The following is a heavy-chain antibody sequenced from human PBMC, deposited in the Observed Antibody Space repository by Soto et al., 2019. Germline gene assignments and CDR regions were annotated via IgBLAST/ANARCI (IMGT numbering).Heavy chain of an antibody. CDR1: GFTFSSYA. V-gene: IGHV3-23*01. CDR2: ISGSGGST. Sequence: PVGSLRLSCAASGFTFSSYAMSWVRQAPGKGLEWVSAISGSGGSTYYADSVKGRFTISRDNSKNTLYLQMNSLRAEDTAVYYCTGTTPGENYYYYGMDVWGQGTTVTVSS. J-gene: IGHJ6*02. CDR3: TGTTPGENYYYYGMDV. D-gene: IGHD1-7*01.